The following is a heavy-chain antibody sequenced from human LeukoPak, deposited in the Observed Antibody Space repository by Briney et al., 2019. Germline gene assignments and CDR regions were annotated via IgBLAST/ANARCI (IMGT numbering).Heavy chain of an antibody. V-gene: IGHV4-34*01. CDR2: INHSGST. J-gene: IGHJ4*02. CDR1: GGSFSGYY. CDR3: ARGSRVYRAAATYFDY. D-gene: IGHD6-13*01. Sequence: SETLSLTCAVYGGSFSGYYWSWIRQPPGKGLEWIGEINHSGSTNYNPSLKSRVTISVDTSKNQFSLELSSVTAADTAVYYCARGSRVYRAAATYFDYWGQGTLVTVSS.